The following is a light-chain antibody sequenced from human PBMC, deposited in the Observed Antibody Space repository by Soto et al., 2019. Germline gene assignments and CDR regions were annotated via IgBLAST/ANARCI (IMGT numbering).Light chain of an antibody. V-gene: IGLV2-8*01. CDR2: EVV. Sequence: HSVLTQPPSSSGSPGQSVTISCTGTKSDIGVYDFVSWYQHHPGKAPRLIIYEVVQRPSGVPDRFSGSKSGNTASLTVSGLQAADEADYFCTSYAGSNTYVFGSGTKVTVL. CDR1: KSDIGVYDF. J-gene: IGLJ1*01. CDR3: TSYAGSNTYV.